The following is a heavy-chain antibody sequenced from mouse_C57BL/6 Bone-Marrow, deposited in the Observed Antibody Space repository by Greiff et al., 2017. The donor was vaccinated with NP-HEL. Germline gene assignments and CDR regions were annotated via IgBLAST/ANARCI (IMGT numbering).Heavy chain of an antibody. CDR2: IHPNSGST. V-gene: IGHV1-64*01. CDR1: GYTFTSYW. Sequence: VKLQQPGAELVKPGASVKLSCKASGYTFTSYWMHWVKQRPGQGLEWIGMIHPNSGSTNYNEKFKSKATLTVDKSSSTAYMQLSSLTSEDSAVYYCARQGHYYGTWFAYWGQGTLVTVSA. J-gene: IGHJ3*01. D-gene: IGHD1-1*01. CDR3: ARQGHYYGTWFAY.